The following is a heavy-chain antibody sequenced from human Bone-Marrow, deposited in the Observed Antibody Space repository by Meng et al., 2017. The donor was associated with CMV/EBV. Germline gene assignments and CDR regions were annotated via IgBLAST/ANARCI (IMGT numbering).Heavy chain of an antibody. CDR1: GGSISSSNW. CDR3: ARGRLEY. CDR2: INHSGST. J-gene: IGHJ4*02. Sequence: GSLRLSCAVSGGSISSSNWWSWVRQPPGKGLEWIGEINHSGSTNYNPSLKSRVTISVDTSKNQFSLKLSSVTAADTAVYYCARGRLEYWGQGTLVTVSS. V-gene: IGHV4-4*02.